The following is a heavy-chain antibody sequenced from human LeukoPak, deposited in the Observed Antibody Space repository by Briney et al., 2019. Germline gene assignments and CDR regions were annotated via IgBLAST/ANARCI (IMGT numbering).Heavy chain of an antibody. CDR2: IIPILGIA. CDR3: ARVPRYYDSSGYYYVRAYYYYGMDF. V-gene: IGHV1-69*04. CDR1: GGTFSSYA. D-gene: IGHD3-22*01. Sequence: GASVKVSCKASGGTFSSYAISWVRQAPGQGLEWMGRIIPILGIANYAQKFQGRVTITADKSTSTAYMELSSLRSEDTAVYYCARVPRYYDSSGYYYVRAYYYYGMDFWGQGTTVTVSS. J-gene: IGHJ6*02.